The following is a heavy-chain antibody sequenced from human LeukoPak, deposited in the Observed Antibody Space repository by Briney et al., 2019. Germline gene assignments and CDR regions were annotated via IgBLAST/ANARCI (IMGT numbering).Heavy chain of an antibody. J-gene: IGHJ2*01. V-gene: IGHV3-48*02. CDR2: ISSSSSTR. Sequence: GGSLRLSCEASGLTFSSYSMNWVRQAPGKGLEWVSYISSSSSTRYYADSVKGRFTISRDNVKNSLYLQMNSLTNEDTAVYYCAGDQSGEMPKGWYFDLWGRGTLVTVSS. CDR3: AGDQSGEMPKGWYFDL. D-gene: IGHD5-24*01. CDR1: GLTFSSYS.